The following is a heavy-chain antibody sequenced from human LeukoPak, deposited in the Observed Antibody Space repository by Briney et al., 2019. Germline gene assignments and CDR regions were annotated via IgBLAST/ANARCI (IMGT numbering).Heavy chain of an antibody. CDR1: GCSISSYY. Sequence: SETLSLTCTVSGCSISSYYWSWIRQPPGKGLEWIGYIYYSGSTNYNPSLESRVTISVDTSKNQYSLKLSPVTAADTAVYYCARYSSSRGVDYWGQGTLVTVCS. CDR3: ARYSSSRGVDY. CDR2: IYYSGST. V-gene: IGHV4-59*08. J-gene: IGHJ4*02. D-gene: IGHD6-6*01.